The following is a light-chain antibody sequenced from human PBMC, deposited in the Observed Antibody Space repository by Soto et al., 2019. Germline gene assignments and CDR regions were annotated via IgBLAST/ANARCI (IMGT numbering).Light chain of an antibody. J-gene: IGLJ1*01. CDR2: SNN. V-gene: IGLV1-44*01. Sequence: QSVLTQPPSASETPGQRVTISCSGSSSNIGGNTVNWYQQLPGTAPKLLIYSNNQRPSGVPDRFSGSKSGTSASLAISGLQSEDEADYYCAVWDDSLNGYVFGPGTKLTVL. CDR1: SSNIGGNT. CDR3: AVWDDSLNGYV.